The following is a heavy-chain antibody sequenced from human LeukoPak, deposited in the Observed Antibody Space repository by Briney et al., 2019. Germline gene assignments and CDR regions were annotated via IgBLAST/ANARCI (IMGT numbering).Heavy chain of an antibody. Sequence: GGSLRLSCAASGFTFNNYGMSWVRQAPGKGLEWVSGINWNGGSTGYADAMKGRFSISRDNAKNSLYLQMNSLRAEDTALYYCARWSGYDHSYYMDVWGKGTTVTVSS. CDR1: GFTFNNYG. CDR2: INWNGGST. CDR3: ARWSGYDHSYYMDV. J-gene: IGHJ6*03. D-gene: IGHD3-3*01. V-gene: IGHV3-20*04.